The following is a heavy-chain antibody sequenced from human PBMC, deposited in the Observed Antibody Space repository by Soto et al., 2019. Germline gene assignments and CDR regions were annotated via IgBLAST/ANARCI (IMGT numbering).Heavy chain of an antibody. V-gene: IGHV4-39*01. Sequence: PSETLSLTCTVSGGSISSSSYYWGWIRQPPGKGLEWIGGIYYSGSTYYNPSPKSRVTISVDTSKNQFSLKLSSVTAADTAVYYCARKAGTAMVFDYWDQGTLVTVSS. D-gene: IGHD5-18*01. CDR2: IYYSGST. CDR3: ARKAGTAMVFDY. CDR1: GGSISSSSYY. J-gene: IGHJ4*02.